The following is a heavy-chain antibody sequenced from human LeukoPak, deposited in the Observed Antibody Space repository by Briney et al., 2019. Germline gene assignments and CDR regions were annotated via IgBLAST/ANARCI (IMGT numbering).Heavy chain of an antibody. CDR1: GGSISSGGYY. Sequence: SETLSLTCTVSGGSISSGGYYWSWIRQHPGKGLEWIGYIYYSGSTYYNPSLKSRVTISVDTSKNQFSLKLSSVTAADTAVYYCARDGGNYDSSGYYGFDPWGQGTLVTVSS. CDR3: ARDGGNYDSSGYYGFDP. J-gene: IGHJ5*02. CDR2: IYYSGST. V-gene: IGHV4-31*03. D-gene: IGHD3-22*01.